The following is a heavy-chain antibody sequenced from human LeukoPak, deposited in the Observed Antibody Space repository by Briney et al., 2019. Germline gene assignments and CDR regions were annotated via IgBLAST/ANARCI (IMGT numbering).Heavy chain of an antibody. CDR1: GFTFSNSG. CDR2: ISYDGSDE. J-gene: IGHJ4*02. V-gene: IGHV3-30*18. CDR3: AKDRSSSWAIDY. Sequence: GGSLRLSCAASGFTFSNSGMHWVRQAPGKGLEWVAIISYDGSDEYSADSVRGRFTISRDNSKNTLYLQMNKLRAEDTALYYCAKDRSSSWAIDYWGQGTLVTVSS. D-gene: IGHD6-13*01.